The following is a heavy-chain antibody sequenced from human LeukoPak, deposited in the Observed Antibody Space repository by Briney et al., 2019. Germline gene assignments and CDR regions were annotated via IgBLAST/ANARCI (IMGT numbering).Heavy chain of an antibody. J-gene: IGHJ5*02. CDR1: GCSISSSSYY. CDR2: IYYSGRN. D-gene: IGHD3-9*01. Sequence: PSETLSLTCTVSGCSISSSSYYWGWLPPPPGKGLEWIGSIYYSGRNYYNPSFMSRVTISVDTSKNQFSRKPSSVPAADTAVYYCAGPANPYYDILTGSTSSYWFDPWGQGTLVTVSS. V-gene: IGHV4-39*01. CDR3: AGPANPYYDILTGSTSSYWFDP.